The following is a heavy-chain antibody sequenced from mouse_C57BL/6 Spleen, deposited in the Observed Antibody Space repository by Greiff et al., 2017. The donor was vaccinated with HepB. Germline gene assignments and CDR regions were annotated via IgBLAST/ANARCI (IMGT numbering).Heavy chain of an antibody. CDR1: GYSITSGYY. CDR2: ISYDGSN. D-gene: IGHD1-1*01. V-gene: IGHV3-6*01. J-gene: IGHJ2*01. Sequence: DVHLVESGPGLVKPSQSLSLTCSVTGYSITSGYYWNWIRQFPGNKLEWMGYISYDGSNNYNPSLKNRISITRDTSKNQFFLKLNSVTTEDTATYYWAREKNYYGSSYYFDYWGQGTTLTVSS. CDR3: AREKNYYGSSYYFDY.